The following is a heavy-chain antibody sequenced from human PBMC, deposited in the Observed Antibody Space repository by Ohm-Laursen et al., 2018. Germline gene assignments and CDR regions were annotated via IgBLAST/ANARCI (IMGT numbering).Heavy chain of an antibody. CDR3: ASRRIVTMDRGAFNV. V-gene: IGHV3-23*01. J-gene: IGHJ3*01. CDR1: GFTFSSYA. D-gene: IGHD4-11*01. Sequence: SLRLSCTASGFTFSSYAMSWVRQAPGKGLEWVSAISGSGGSTYYADSVKGRFTISRDNSKSTLYLQMNSLRAEDTAVYHCASRRIVTMDRGAFNVWGQGTMGTVSS. CDR2: ISGSGGST.